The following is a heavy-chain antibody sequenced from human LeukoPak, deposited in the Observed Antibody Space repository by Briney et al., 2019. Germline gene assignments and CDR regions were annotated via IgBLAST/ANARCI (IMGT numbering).Heavy chain of an antibody. CDR2: ISSNGGST. J-gene: IGHJ4*02. V-gene: IGHV3-64D*06. Sequence: GGSLRLSCSASGFTFSMYAMHWVRQAPGKGLEYVSAISSNGGSTYYADSVKGRFTISRDNSKNTLYLQMSSLRAGDTAVYYCVKDGSGSYYTYYFDYWGQGTLVTVSS. CDR3: VKDGSGSYYTYYFDY. D-gene: IGHD3-10*01. CDR1: GFTFSMYA.